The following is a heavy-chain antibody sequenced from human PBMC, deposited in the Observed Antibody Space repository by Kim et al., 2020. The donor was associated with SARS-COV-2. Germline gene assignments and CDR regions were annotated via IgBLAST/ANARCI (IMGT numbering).Heavy chain of an antibody. Sequence: SVKGRFTISRENAKNSLSLQMNSLRAGETAVYYCARAPAALIGNYYGMDVWGQGTTVTVSS. CDR3: ARAPAALIGNYYGMDV. V-gene: IGHV3-13*01. J-gene: IGHJ6*02.